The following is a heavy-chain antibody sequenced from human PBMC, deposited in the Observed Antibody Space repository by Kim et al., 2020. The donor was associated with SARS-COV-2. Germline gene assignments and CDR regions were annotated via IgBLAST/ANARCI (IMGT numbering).Heavy chain of an antibody. CDR1: GYFISSGYY. D-gene: IGHD5-18*01. CDR3: ARVHSYGADYNDFDY. J-gene: IGHJ4*01. Sequence: SETLSLTCTVSGYFISSGYYWGWIRQFPGKGLEWIESIYASGFGYYNPSLKSRVTVSVDTSKNQFSLRLTSVTAADTAVYYCARVHSYGADYNDFDYCG. CDR2: IYASGFG. V-gene: IGHV4-38-2*02.